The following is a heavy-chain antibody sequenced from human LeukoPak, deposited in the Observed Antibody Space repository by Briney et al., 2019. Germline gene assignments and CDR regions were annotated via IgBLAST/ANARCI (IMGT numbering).Heavy chain of an antibody. CDR3: ARDILEWFYRGDAFDI. CDR2: ISYDGSNK. V-gene: IGHV3-30*04. J-gene: IGHJ3*02. CDR1: GFTFSSYA. Sequence: GSLRLSCAASGFTFSSYAMHWVRQAPGKGLEWVAVISYDGSNKYYADSVKGRFTISRDNSKNTLYLQMNSLRAEDTAVYYCARDILEWFYRGDAFDIWGQGTMVTVSS. D-gene: IGHD3-3*01.